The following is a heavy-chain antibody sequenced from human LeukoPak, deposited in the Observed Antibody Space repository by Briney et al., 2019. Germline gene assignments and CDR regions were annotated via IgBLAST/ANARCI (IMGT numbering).Heavy chain of an antibody. CDR1: GYTFTSYA. CDR2: INAGNGNT. Sequence: ASVKVSCKASGYTFTSYAMHWVRQAPGQRLEWMGWINAGNGNTKYSQKFQGRVTITRDTSASTAYMELSSLRSEDTAVYYCAREPMTTVTNRPGMDVWGQGTTVTVSS. V-gene: IGHV1-3*01. CDR3: AREPMTTVTNRPGMDV. J-gene: IGHJ6*02. D-gene: IGHD4-17*01.